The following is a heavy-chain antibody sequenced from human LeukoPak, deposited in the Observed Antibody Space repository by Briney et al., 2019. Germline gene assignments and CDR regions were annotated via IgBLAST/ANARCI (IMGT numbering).Heavy chain of an antibody. CDR1: GFTFSDYY. J-gene: IGHJ5*02. CDR2: IYHSGST. CDR3: ARGSTTGTTSYFDP. V-gene: IGHV4-38-2*01. D-gene: IGHD1-1*01. Sequence: GSLRLSCAASGFTFSDYYMSWIRQAPGKGLEWIGSIYHSGSTYYNLSFKSRVTISLNTSKNYFSLKLNSVTAADTAVYYCARGSTTGTTSYFDPWGQGTLVTVSS.